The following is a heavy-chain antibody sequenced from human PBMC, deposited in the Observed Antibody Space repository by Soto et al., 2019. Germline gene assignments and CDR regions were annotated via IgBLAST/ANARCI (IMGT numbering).Heavy chain of an antibody. Sequence: VASVEVSCKASGYTFTSYCISWVRQAPGQGLEWMGWINPNSGGTNYAQKFQGWVTMTRDTSISTAYMELSRLRSDDTAVYYCARGSGGSCYGCESNWFDPWGQGTLVTVSS. V-gene: IGHV1-2*04. CDR1: GYTFTSYC. J-gene: IGHJ5*02. CDR2: INPNSGGT. D-gene: IGHD2-15*01. CDR3: ARGSGGSCYGCESNWFDP.